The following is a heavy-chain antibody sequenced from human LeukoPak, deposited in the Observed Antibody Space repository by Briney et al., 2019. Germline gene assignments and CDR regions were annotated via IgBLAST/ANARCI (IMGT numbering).Heavy chain of an antibody. CDR2: IIPIFGTA. Sequence: SVTVSCKASGGTFSSYAISWVRQAPGQGLEWMGGIIPIFGTANYAQKFQGRVTITADESTSTAYMELSSLRSEDTAVYYCARDSRDYGSGSSQYYFDYWGQGTLVTVSS. J-gene: IGHJ4*02. D-gene: IGHD3-10*01. V-gene: IGHV1-69*13. CDR3: ARDSRDYGSGSSQYYFDY. CDR1: GGTFSSYA.